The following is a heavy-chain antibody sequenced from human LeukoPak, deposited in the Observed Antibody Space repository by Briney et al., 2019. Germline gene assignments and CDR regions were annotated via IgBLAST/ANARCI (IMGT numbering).Heavy chain of an antibody. V-gene: IGHV4-59*01. CDR3: ARVWIPYYYYGMDV. CDR2: IYYSGST. Sequence: SETLSLTCTVSGGSISSYYWSWIRQPSGKGLEWIGYIYYSGSTNYNPSLKSRVTISVDTSKNQFSLKLSSVTAADTAVYYCARVWIPYYYYGMDVWGQGTTVTVSS. J-gene: IGHJ6*02. CDR1: GGSISSYY. D-gene: IGHD1-1*01.